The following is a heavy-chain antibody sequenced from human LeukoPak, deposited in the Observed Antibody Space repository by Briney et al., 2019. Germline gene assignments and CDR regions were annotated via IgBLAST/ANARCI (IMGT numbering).Heavy chain of an antibody. D-gene: IGHD6-13*01. CDR1: GFTFSSYA. V-gene: IGHV3-30*04. CDR2: ISYDGSNK. J-gene: IGHJ6*02. Sequence: PGGSLRLSCAASGFTFSSYAMHWVRQAPGKELEWVAVISYDGSNKYYADSVKGRFTISRDNSKNTLYLQMNSLRAEDTAVYYCARDLSGNSSSFKYYYYGMDVWGQGTTVTVSS. CDR3: ARDLSGNSSSFKYYYYGMDV.